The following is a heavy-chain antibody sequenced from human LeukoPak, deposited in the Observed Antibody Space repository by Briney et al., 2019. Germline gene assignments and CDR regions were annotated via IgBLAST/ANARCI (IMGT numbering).Heavy chain of an antibody. Sequence: GGSLRLSCAASGFTFSSYAMSWFRQAPGRGLEWVSAISGSGGSTYYADSVKGRFTISRDNSKNTLYLQMNSLRAEDTAVYYCAKDQGYDILTGYYKRALGFDYWGQGALVTVSS. CDR2: ISGSGGST. CDR3: AKDQGYDILTGYYKRALGFDY. V-gene: IGHV3-23*01. CDR1: GFTFSSYA. D-gene: IGHD3-9*01. J-gene: IGHJ4*02.